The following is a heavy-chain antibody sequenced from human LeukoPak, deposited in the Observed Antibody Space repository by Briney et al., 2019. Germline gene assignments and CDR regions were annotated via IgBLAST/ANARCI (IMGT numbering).Heavy chain of an antibody. Sequence: PGGSLRLSCAGSGFSFSHTWMNWARQAPGKGLEYIGRIKSKTNGGEATEYAAAVTGRFFISRDDSASTLYLHLNSLNTEDTAVYYCATDRIVGASAFDVWGQGTMVTVSS. V-gene: IGHV3-15*01. CDR1: GFSFSHTW. CDR3: ATDRIVGASAFDV. J-gene: IGHJ3*01. CDR2: IKSKTNGGEAT. D-gene: IGHD1-26*01.